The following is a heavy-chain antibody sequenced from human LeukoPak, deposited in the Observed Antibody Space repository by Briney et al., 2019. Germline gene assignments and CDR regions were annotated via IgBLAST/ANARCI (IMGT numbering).Heavy chain of an antibody. J-gene: IGHJ4*02. CDR1: GFTFSSYA. D-gene: IGHD1-26*01. V-gene: IGHV3-23*01. CDR2: ISCSGGST. CDR3: AKNVGAGSRSWLVREFDY. Sequence: PGGPLRLSCAASGFTFSSYAMSWVRQAPGKGLEWVSAISCSGGSTYYADSVKGRFTISRYNSKNTLYLQMNSLRAEDTAVCYCAKNVGAGSRSWLVREFDYWGQGTLVTVSS.